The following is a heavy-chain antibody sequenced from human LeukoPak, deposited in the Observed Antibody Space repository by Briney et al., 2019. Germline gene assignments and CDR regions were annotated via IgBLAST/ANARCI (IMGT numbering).Heavy chain of an antibody. Sequence: ASVKVSCKASGGTFSSYATSWVRQAPGQGLEWVGGIIPIFGTANYAQKFQGRVTITADKSTSTAYMELSSLRSEDTAVYYCARDYPGYGDYVFLYYYGMDVWGKGTTVTVSS. J-gene: IGHJ6*04. CDR2: IIPIFGTA. V-gene: IGHV1-69*06. CDR3: ARDYPGYGDYVFLYYYGMDV. CDR1: GGTFSSYA. D-gene: IGHD4-17*01.